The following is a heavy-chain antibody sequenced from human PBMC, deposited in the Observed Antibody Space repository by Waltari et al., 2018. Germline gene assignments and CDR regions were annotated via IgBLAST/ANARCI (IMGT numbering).Heavy chain of an antibody. Sequence: QVQLQESGPGLVKPSETLSLTCAVSGYSISSGYYWGWIRQPPGKGLEWIGSIYHSGSTYYNPSLKSRVTISVDTSKNQFSLKLSSVTAADTAVYYCARTDSSSCSDYWGQGTLVTVSS. CDR3: ARTDSSSCSDY. V-gene: IGHV4-38-2*01. D-gene: IGHD6-13*01. CDR1: GYSISSGYY. J-gene: IGHJ4*02. CDR2: IYHSGST.